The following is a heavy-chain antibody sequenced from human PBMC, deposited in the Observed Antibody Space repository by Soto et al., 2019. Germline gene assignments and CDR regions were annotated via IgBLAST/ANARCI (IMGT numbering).Heavy chain of an antibody. CDR1: GYSFTSYW. V-gene: IGHV5-10-1*01. Sequence: GESLKISCKGSGYSFTSYWISWVRQMPGKGLEWMGRIDPSDSYTNYSPSFQGHVTVSADKSISTAYLQWSSLKASDTAMYYCARLDMVRGVAYYYYYGMDVWGQGTTVTVSS. J-gene: IGHJ6*02. CDR3: ARLDMVRGVAYYYYYGMDV. D-gene: IGHD3-10*01. CDR2: IDPSDSYT.